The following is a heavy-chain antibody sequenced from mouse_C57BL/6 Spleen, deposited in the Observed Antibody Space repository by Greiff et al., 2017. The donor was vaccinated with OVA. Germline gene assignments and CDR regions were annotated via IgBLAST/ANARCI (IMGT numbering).Heavy chain of an antibody. J-gene: IGHJ3*01. CDR2: IHPNSGST. CDR1: GYTFTSYW. Sequence: QVHVKQPGAELVKPGASVKLSCKASGYTFTSYWMHWVKQRPGQGLEWIGMIHPNSGSTNYNEKFKSKATLTVDKSSSTAYMQLSSLTSEDSAVYYCAIYYDYDWFAYWGQGTLVTVSA. CDR3: AIYYDYDWFAY. D-gene: IGHD2-4*01. V-gene: IGHV1-64*01.